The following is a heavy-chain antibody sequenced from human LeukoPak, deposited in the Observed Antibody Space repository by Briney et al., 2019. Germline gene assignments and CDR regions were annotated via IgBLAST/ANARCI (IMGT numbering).Heavy chain of an antibody. V-gene: IGHV3-74*01. Sequence: GGSLRLSCAASGFTFSSYWMHWVRQAPGKGLVWVSHINTDGSSTTYADSVKGRFTISRDNSKNTLYLQMNSLRAEDTALYFCARDRRYCSGGSCYFDYFFDYWGQGTLVTVSS. CDR3: ARDRRYCSGGSCYFDYFFDY. CDR2: INTDGSST. CDR1: GFTFSSYW. D-gene: IGHD2-15*01. J-gene: IGHJ4*02.